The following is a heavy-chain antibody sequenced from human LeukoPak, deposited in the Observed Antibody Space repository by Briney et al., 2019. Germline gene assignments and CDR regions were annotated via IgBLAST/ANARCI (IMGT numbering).Heavy chain of an antibody. CDR1: GGSFISGDYY. CDR3: ARSAFGSGSSYFDY. D-gene: IGHD3-10*01. Sequence: SETLSLTCTVSGGSFISGDYYWSWIRQPPGKSLEWIGYIYYSGSTYYNPSLRSRVTISVDTSKNQISLKLSSVTAADTAVYYCARSAFGSGSSYFDYWGQGTLVTVSS. V-gene: IGHV4-30-4*01. CDR2: IYYSGST. J-gene: IGHJ4*02.